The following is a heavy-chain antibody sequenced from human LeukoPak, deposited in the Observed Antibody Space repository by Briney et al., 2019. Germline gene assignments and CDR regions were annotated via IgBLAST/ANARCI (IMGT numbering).Heavy chain of an antibody. V-gene: IGHV3-21*01. Sequence: GSLRLSCAASGFTFSRYSMNWVRQAPGKGLEWVSSITISSTYLFYADSVKGRFTISRDNAKNSLYLQMNSLRAEDTAVYYCARDLEQQLFDLWGQGTLVTVSS. D-gene: IGHD6-13*01. CDR3: ARDLEQQLFDL. CDR1: GFTFSRYS. J-gene: IGHJ5*02. CDR2: ITISSTYL.